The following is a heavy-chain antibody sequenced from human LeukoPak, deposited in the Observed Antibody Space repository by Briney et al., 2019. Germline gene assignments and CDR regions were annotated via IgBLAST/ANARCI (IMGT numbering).Heavy chain of an antibody. V-gene: IGHV1-8*01. D-gene: IGHD6-6*01. CDR1: GYTFTSYD. CDR2: MNPNGGNT. Sequence: ASVKVSCKASGYTFTSYDINWVRQATGQGLEWMGWMNPNGGNTGYAQKFQGRVTMTRNTSISTAYMELSSLRSEDTAVYYCARGGSSSSHFDYWGQGTLVTVSS. CDR3: ARGGSSSSHFDY. J-gene: IGHJ4*02.